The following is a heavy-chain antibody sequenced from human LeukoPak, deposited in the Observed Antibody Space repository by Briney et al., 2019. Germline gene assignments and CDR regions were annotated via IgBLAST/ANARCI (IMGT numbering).Heavy chain of an antibody. V-gene: IGHV3-21*01. D-gene: IGHD1-20*01. CDR2: ISTSSSHI. Sequence: GGSLRLSCTASGFTFSFYMMNWVRQAPGKGLEWVSSISTSSSHIYYADSLKGRFTVSRDNAKSSLYLQMNNLRAEDTAVYYCARDDNWNDKLFDLWGQGTLVTVSS. CDR3: ARDDNWNDKLFDL. J-gene: IGHJ4*02. CDR1: GFTFSFYM.